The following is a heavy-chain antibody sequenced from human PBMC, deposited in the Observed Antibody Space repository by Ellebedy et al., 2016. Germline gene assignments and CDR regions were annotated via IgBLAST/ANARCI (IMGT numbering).Heavy chain of an antibody. Sequence: GGSLRLSCAASGFTFDDYTMQWVRQAPGKGLEWVSSISSKSDNIHYADSVKGRFTISRDNAKNSLYLQMNSLRLEDTAFYFCAKGGDWGQGTLGTVSS. J-gene: IGHJ4*02. CDR1: GFTFDDYT. CDR3: AKGGD. V-gene: IGHV3-9*01. CDR2: ISSKSDNI.